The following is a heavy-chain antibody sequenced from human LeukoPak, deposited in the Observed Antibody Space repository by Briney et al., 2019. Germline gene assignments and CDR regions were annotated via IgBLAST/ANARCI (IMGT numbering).Heavy chain of an antibody. J-gene: IGHJ6*02. V-gene: IGHV3-21*01. Sequence: GGSLRLSCAASGFTFSSYSMNWVRQAPGKGLEWVSSISSSSSYIYYADSVKGRFTISRDNAKNSLYLQMNSLRAEDTAVYYCARAPEYYDFWSGYHYYGMDVWGQGTTVTVSS. CDR1: GFTFSSYS. CDR2: ISSSSSYI. CDR3: ARAPEYYDFWSGYHYYGMDV. D-gene: IGHD3-3*01.